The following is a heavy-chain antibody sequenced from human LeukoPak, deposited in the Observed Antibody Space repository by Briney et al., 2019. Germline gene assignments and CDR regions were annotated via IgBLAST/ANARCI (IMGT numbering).Heavy chain of an antibody. D-gene: IGHD6-6*01. J-gene: IGHJ3*02. CDR1: GGTFSSYA. Sequence: SVKVSCKASGGTFSSYAISWVRQAPGQGLEWMGGIIPIFGTANYAQKFQGRVTITTDESTSTAYMELSSLRSEDTAVYYCARGHHSSSADAFDIWGQGTMVTVSS. CDR3: ARGHHSSSADAFDI. V-gene: IGHV1-69*05. CDR2: IIPIFGTA.